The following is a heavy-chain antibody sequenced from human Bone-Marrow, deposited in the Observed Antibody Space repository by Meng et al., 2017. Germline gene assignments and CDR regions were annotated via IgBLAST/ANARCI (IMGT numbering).Heavy chain of an antibody. CDR3: ARDKTGDSGWYFDY. D-gene: IGHD7-27*01. Sequence: SETLSLTCAVYGGSFSGYYWSWIRQPPGKGLEWIGEINHSGSTNYNPSLKSRVTISVDTSKNQFSLKLSSVTAADTAVYYCARDKTGDSGWYFDYWGQGTLVTVSS. CDR2: INHSGST. V-gene: IGHV4-34*01. J-gene: IGHJ4*02. CDR1: GGSFSGYY.